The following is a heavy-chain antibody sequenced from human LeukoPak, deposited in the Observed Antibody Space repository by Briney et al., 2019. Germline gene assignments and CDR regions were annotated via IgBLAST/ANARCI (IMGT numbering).Heavy chain of an antibody. CDR2: IYPGDSDT. D-gene: IGHD2-15*01. Sequence: GESLKISCKGSGYSFTSYWIGWVRQMPGKGLEWMGIIYPGDSDTRYSPSFQGQVTISADKSISTAYLQWSSLKASDTAMYYCARLPYCSGDSCYYSWFDPWGQGTLVTVSS. CDR1: GYSFTSYW. CDR3: ARLPYCSGDSCYYSWFDP. J-gene: IGHJ5*02. V-gene: IGHV5-51*01.